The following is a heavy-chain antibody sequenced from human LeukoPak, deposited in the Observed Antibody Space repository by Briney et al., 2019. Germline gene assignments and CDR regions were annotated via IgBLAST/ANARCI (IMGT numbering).Heavy chain of an antibody. D-gene: IGHD3-22*01. Sequence: GGPLSLPCQPFDSPSNPLPMNGFRQAPGKGWEGVSSFSGSSGIIDYADSVRGRFTISRDNAKNSLYLQMNSLRAEDTAVYYCARGSTYYESSGQVPFDYWGQGTLVTVSS. J-gene: IGHJ4*02. CDR1: DSPSNPLP. CDR3: ARGSTYYESSGQVPFDY. CDR2: FSGSSGII. V-gene: IGHV3-48*01.